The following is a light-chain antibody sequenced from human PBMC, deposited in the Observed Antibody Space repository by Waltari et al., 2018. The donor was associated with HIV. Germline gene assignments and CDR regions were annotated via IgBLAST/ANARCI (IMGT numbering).Light chain of an antibody. V-gene: IGLV2-18*02. CDR2: EVS. CDR1: RSDVGSYNR. CDR3: SSYTSSSTHVV. Sequence: QSALTQPPSVSGSPGQSVTISCTGTRSDVGSYNRVSWYQQPPGTAPKLLIYEVSNRPSGVPDRFSGSKSGNTASLTISGLQAEDEADYYCSSYTSSSTHVVFGGGTKLTVL. J-gene: IGLJ2*01.